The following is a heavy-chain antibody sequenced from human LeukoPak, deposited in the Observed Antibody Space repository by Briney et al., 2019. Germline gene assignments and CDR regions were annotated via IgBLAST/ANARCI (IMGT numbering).Heavy chain of an antibody. D-gene: IGHD3-3*01. CDR1: GFTFSSYA. Sequence: GGSLRLSCAASGFTFSSYAMSWVRQAPGKGLEWVSAISGSGGSTYYADSVKGRFTISRDNSKNTLYLQMNSLRAEDTAVYYCANSIPIFYDFWSGVSWGQGTLVTVSS. CDR2: ISGSGGST. CDR3: ANSIPIFYDFWSGVS. J-gene: IGHJ5*02. V-gene: IGHV3-23*01.